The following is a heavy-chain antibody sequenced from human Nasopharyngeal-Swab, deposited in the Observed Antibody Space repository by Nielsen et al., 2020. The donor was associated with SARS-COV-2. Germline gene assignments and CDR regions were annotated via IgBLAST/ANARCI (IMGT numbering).Heavy chain of an antibody. CDR3: ARGSFDYYYGMDG. V-gene: IGHV3-53*01. Sequence: GGSLRLSCAASGFTVSSNYMSWVRQAPGKGLEWVSVIYSGGSTYYADSVKGRFTISRDNSKNTLYLQMNSLRAEDTAVYYCARGSFDYYYGMDGWGQGTTVTVSS. J-gene: IGHJ6*02. CDR2: IYSGGST. CDR1: GFTVSSNY.